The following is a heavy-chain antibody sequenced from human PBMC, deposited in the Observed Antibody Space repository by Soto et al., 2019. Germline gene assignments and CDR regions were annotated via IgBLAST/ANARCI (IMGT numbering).Heavy chain of an antibody. CDR3: AIEAYYYDSSGYYLSGAFDI. J-gene: IGHJ3*02. CDR1: GYTFTSYG. Sequence: ASVKVSCKASGYTFTSYGISWVRQAPGQGLEWMGWISAYNGNTNYAQKLQGRVTMTTDTSTSTAYMELRSLRSDDTAVYYCAIEAYYYDSSGYYLSGAFDIWGQGTMVTVSS. CDR2: ISAYNGNT. V-gene: IGHV1-18*01. D-gene: IGHD3-22*01.